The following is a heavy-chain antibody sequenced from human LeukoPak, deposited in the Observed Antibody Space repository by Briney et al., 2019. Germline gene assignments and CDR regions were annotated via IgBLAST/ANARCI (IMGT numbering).Heavy chain of an antibody. D-gene: IGHD4-11*01. CDR2: MSGSGDHT. CDR3: AKGGQQFIYYYLHMAV. J-gene: IGHJ6*03. CDR1: GFTFSSYW. Sequence: PGGSLRLSCAASGFTFSSYWMHWVRQAPGKGLEWVSAMSGSGDHTYYADSVKGRFTISRDNSKNTVYLQMNTLRVDDTAVYYCAKGGQQFIYYYLHMAVWGRGTTVTVSS. V-gene: IGHV3-23*01.